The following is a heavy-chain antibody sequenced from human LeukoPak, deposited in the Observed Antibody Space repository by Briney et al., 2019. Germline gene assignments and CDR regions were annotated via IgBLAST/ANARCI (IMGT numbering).Heavy chain of an antibody. CDR1: GYSISSGYY. Sequence: PSETLSLTCTVSGYSISSGYYWGWIRQPPGKGLEWIGEINHSGSTNYNPSLKSRVTTSVDTSKNQFSLKLSSVTAADTAVYYCARLQLVLLRTYNWFDPWGQGTLVTVSS. J-gene: IGHJ5*02. D-gene: IGHD6-6*01. CDR3: ARLQLVLLRTYNWFDP. V-gene: IGHV4-38-2*02. CDR2: INHSGST.